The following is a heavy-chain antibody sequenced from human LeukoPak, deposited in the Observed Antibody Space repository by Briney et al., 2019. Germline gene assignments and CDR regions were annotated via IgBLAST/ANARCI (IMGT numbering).Heavy chain of an antibody. Sequence: GGSLRLSCAASGFTFSSYEMNWVRQAPGKGLEWISYISSSGNTIYYADSVKGRFTISRDTAENSLYLQMNSLRAEDTAVYYCARGFDYWGQGTLVTVSS. J-gene: IGHJ4*02. CDR3: ARGFDY. D-gene: IGHD3-10*01. CDR2: ISSSGNTI. V-gene: IGHV3-48*03. CDR1: GFTFSSYE.